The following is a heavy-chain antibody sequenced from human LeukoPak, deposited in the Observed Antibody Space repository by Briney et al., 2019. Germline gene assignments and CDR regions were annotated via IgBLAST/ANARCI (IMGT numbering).Heavy chain of an antibody. V-gene: IGHV3-9*01. CDR3: AKEGINSGLPDY. Sequence: GRSLRLSCAASGFTFDDYAMHWVRQAPGKGLEWVSGISWNSGSIGYADSVKGRFTISRDNAKNSLYLQMNSLRAEDTALYYCAKEGINSGLPDYWGQGTLVTVSS. J-gene: IGHJ4*02. CDR1: GFTFDDYA. D-gene: IGHD6-19*01. CDR2: ISWNSGSI.